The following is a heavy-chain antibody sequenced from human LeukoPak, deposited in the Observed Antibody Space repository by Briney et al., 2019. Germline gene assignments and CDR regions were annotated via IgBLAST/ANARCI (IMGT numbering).Heavy chain of an antibody. CDR2: ISSSSGTI. D-gene: IGHD2-2*01. J-gene: IGHJ6*03. CDR3: AREFEVPAAAPDYYYYYYIDV. Sequence: PGGSLRLSCAASGFTFSAYSMNWVRQAPGKGLEWVSYISSSSGTIYYADSVKGRVTISRDNVENSLHLQMNSLRVEDTAVYYCAREFEVPAAAPDYYYYYYIDVWAKGPRSPSP. CDR1: GFTFSAYS. V-gene: IGHV3-48*04.